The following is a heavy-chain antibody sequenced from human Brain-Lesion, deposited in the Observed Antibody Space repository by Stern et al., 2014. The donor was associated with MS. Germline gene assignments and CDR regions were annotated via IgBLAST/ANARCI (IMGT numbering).Heavy chain of an antibody. D-gene: IGHD6-6*01. CDR1: GYRFTSNW. CDR3: ARRGDSSSSGFDY. V-gene: IGHV5-51*01. J-gene: IGHJ4*02. CDR2: IWPGDSDT. Sequence: VQLVQSGAEVKKPAESLKISCNGSGYRFTSNWIGWVRQMPGTGLEWMGIIWPGDSDTRYSPSFQGQVTISADKPISTAYLQWSSLQASDTAMYYCARRGDSSSSGFDYWGQGTLVIVSS.